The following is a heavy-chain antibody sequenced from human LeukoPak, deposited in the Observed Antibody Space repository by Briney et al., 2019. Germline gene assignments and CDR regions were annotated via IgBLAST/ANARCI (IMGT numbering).Heavy chain of an antibody. Sequence: SETLSLTCTVCGGSISSYYWSWIRQPPGKGLEWIGYIYYSGSTNYNPSLKSRVTISVDTSKNQFSLKLSSVTAADTAVYYCARHSVPGGSSVHWFDPWGQGTLVTVSS. J-gene: IGHJ5*02. V-gene: IGHV4-59*08. CDR1: GGSISSYY. D-gene: IGHD6-6*01. CDR3: ARHSVPGGSSVHWFDP. CDR2: IYYSGST.